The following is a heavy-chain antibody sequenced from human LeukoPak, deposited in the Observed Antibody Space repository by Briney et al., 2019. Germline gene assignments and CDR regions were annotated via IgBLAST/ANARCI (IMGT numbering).Heavy chain of an antibody. J-gene: IGHJ4*02. CDR3: ARDLWGGSSWYSGSSY. Sequence: ASVKGSCKASGYTFTSYGISWGRQAPGHGLEWRGWISAYNGNTNYAQKLQGRVTMTTDTSTSTAYMELRSLRSDDTAVYYCARDLWGGSSWYSGSSYWGQGTLVTVSS. V-gene: IGHV1-18*01. CDR2: ISAYNGNT. D-gene: IGHD6-13*01. CDR1: GYTFTSYG.